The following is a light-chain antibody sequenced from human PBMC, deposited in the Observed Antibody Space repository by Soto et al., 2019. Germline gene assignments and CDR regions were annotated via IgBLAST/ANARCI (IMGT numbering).Light chain of an antibody. J-gene: IGLJ1*01. V-gene: IGLV2-14*01. CDR1: SSDVGGYNY. CDR3: SSYTSSSTRV. Sequence: QSALTQPASVSGSPGQSITISCTGTSSDVGGYNYVSWYQQYPGKAPKLMIYEVSNRPSGVSNRFSASKSGNTASLTISGLQAEDEADYYCSSYTSSSTRVFGTGPKVTVL. CDR2: EVS.